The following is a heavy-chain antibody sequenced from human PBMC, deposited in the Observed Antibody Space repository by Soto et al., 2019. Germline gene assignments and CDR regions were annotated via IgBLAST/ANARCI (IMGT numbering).Heavy chain of an antibody. V-gene: IGHV3-74*01. CDR2: VTNDGSST. J-gene: IGHJ4*02. Sequence: GGSLRLSCAASGFTFSRLWMHWVRQAPGKGLVWVSRVTNDGSSTTYADSVKGRFTISRDNAKNTLYLQMNSLRAEDTAVYFCASSPDYWGQGTLVTVSS. CDR1: GFTFSRLW. CDR3: ASSPDY.